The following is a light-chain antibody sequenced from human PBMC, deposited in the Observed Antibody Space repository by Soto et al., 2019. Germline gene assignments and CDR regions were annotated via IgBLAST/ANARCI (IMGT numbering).Light chain of an antibody. CDR3: MQALQTLMWT. Sequence: DIVMTQSPDSLTVSLGERATINCKCSRSVLYKSNNKNLLQSNGYNYLDWYVQKAGQSXELLIYLGSNRSSGVPDRFSGSGSGTDFTLKISRVETEDVGVYYGMQALQTLMWTFGQGTKVDIK. V-gene: IGKV2-28*01. J-gene: IGKJ1*01. CDR1: RSVLYKSNNKNLLQSNGYNY. CDR2: LGS.